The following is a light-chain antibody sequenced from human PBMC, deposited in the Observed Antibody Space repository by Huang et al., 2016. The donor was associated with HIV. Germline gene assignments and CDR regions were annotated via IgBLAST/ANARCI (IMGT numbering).Light chain of an antibody. CDR1: QSISSY. Sequence: DIQMTQSPSSLSASVGDRVTITCRASQSISSYLNWYQQKPGKAPKLLIYAASSLQSGGPSRFSGSGSGTDVTLTISSLQPEDFATYYCQQSYSTLMYTFGQGTKLEIK. CDR3: QQSYSTLMYT. CDR2: AAS. V-gene: IGKV1-39*01. J-gene: IGKJ2*01.